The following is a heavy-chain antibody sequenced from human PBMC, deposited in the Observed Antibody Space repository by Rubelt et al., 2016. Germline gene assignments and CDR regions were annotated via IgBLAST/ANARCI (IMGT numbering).Heavy chain of an antibody. CDR1: GGSFSGYY. CDR2: INHSGST. D-gene: IGHD6-13*01. J-gene: IGHJ4*02. CDR3: ARHESAGSSWPFDD. Sequence: QVQLQQWGAGLLKPSETLSLTCAVYGGSFSGYYWSWIRQPPGKGLGWIGEINHSGSTNYNPSLKSRVTISVDTSKNQFSLKLTSVTATDTAVYYCARHESAGSSWPFDDWGQGTQVTVSS. V-gene: IGHV4-34*01.